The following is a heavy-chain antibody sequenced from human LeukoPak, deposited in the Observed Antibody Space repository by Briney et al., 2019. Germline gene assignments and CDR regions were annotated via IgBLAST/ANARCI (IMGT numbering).Heavy chain of an antibody. D-gene: IGHD3-10*01. CDR3: AKNRLKSYPGTDFDY. J-gene: IGHJ4*02. CDR2: ISGSGGST. V-gene: IGHV3-23*01. CDR1: GFTFSSYA. Sequence: PGGSLRLSCAASGFTFSSYAMSWVRQAPGKGLEWVSAISGSGGSTYYADSVKGRFTISRDNSKNRLYLQMNSLRAEDTAVYYCAKNRLKSYPGTDFDYWGQGTLVTVSS.